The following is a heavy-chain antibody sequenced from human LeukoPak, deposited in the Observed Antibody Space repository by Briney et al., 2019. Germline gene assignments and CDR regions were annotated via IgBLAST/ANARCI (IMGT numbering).Heavy chain of an antibody. CDR1: GDSISSGGYY. CDR2: IYYTGTT. V-gene: IGHV4-31*03. CDR3: ARMYDSIGYYYPFDY. Sequence: PSETLSLTCTVSGDSISSGGYYWSWIRQHPGKGLEWIGCIYYTGTTYYNTSLQSRVTISVDTSKNQISLKPSSVTAADTAVYYCARMYDSIGYYYPFDYWGQGTLVTVSS. D-gene: IGHD3-22*01. J-gene: IGHJ4*02.